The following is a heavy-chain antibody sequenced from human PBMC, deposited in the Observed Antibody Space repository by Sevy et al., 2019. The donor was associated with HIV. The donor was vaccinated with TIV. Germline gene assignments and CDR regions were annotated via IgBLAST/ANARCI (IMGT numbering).Heavy chain of an antibody. Sequence: GGSLRLSCAASGFTFSDYGMHWVRQAPGKGLEWVAAIWSDGNNKYYKDSVKGRFTIFRDNSKNTQYLQMNSLRVDDTAVYFCARESRSDWYLDSWGQGTLLTVSS. CDR2: IWSDGNNK. CDR1: GFTFSDYG. J-gene: IGHJ4*02. V-gene: IGHV3-33*01. CDR3: ARESRSDWYLDS. D-gene: IGHD6-19*01.